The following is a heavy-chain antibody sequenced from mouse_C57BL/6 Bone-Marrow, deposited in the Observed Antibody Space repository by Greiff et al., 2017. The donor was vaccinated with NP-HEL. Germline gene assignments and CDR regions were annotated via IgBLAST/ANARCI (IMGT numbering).Heavy chain of an antibody. D-gene: IGHD1-1*01. CDR2: IYPGDGDT. V-gene: IGHV1-82*01. J-gene: IGHJ2*01. CDR3: ARSDYYGSSYGNY. CDR1: GYAFSSSW. Sequence: VQRVESGPELVKPGASVKISCKASGYAFSSSWMNWVKQRPGKGLEWIGRIYPGDGDTNYNGKFKGKATLTADKSSSTAYMQLSSLTSEDSAVYFCARSDYYGSSYGNYWGQGTTLTVSS.